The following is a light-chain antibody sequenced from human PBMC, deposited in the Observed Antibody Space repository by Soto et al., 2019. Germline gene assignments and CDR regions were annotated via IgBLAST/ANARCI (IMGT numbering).Light chain of an antibody. CDR3: QQDYNLICT. V-gene: IGKV1-33*01. CDR1: HDISDY. Sequence: DIKMTQSPSSLSASIGDRVTITCQASHDISDYLNWYHQKPGKAPELLIYDASKLQTGVPSRFSGRGSGTNFLLTISGLQPEDVGTYYCQQDYNLICTFGPGTKV. J-gene: IGKJ3*01. CDR2: DAS.